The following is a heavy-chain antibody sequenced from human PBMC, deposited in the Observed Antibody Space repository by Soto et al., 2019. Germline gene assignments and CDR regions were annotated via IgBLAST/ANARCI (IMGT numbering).Heavy chain of an antibody. J-gene: IGHJ5*02. Sequence: GSVKVSCKVSGYTLTELSMHWARQARGKGLEWMGGFDPEGGETIYAQKFKGRVTMTEDTSTDTAYMELSSLRSEDTAVYYCALYYYDTSGTYWPDPWGQGTLVTVSS. CDR1: GYTLTELS. D-gene: IGHD3-22*01. CDR3: ALYYYDTSGTYWPDP. CDR2: FDPEGGET. V-gene: IGHV1-24*01.